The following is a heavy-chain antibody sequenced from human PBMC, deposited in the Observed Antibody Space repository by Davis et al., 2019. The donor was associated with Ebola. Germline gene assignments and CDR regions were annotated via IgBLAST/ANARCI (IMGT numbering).Heavy chain of an antibody. J-gene: IGHJ3*02. V-gene: IGHV3-30*04. D-gene: IGHD3-3*01. Sequence: GGSLRLSCAASGFTFSSYAMHRVRQAPGKGLEWVAVLSYDGSKTYYADSVKGRFTISRDNSKNTLFLQMNSLRAEDTAVYYYTLLGGMVTAIKHAFDIWGQGTMVTVSS. CDR2: LSYDGSKT. CDR1: GFTFSSYA. CDR3: TLLGGMVTAIKHAFDI.